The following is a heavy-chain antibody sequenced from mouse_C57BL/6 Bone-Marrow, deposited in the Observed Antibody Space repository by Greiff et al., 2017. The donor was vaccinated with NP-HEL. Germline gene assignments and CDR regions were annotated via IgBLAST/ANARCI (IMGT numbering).Heavy chain of an antibody. Sequence: DVMLVESGGDLVKPGGSLKLSCAASGFTFSSYGMSWVRQTPDKRLEWVATISSGGSYTYYPDSVKGRFTISRDNAKNTLYLQMSSLKSEDTAMYYCARHGWLLRLFAYWGQGTLVTVSA. CDR2: ISSGGSYT. CDR3: ARHGWLLRLFAY. D-gene: IGHD2-3*01. V-gene: IGHV5-6*02. CDR1: GFTFSSYG. J-gene: IGHJ3*01.